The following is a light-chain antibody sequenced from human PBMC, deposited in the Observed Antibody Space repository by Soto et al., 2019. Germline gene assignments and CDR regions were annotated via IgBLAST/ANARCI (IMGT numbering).Light chain of an antibody. V-gene: IGKV3-20*01. CDR3: QQYSSSPWT. CDR1: QSVSSSY. CDR2: GAS. J-gene: IGKJ1*01. Sequence: EIVLTQSPGTLSLSPGERATLSCRASQSVSSSYLAWYQQKPGQAPRLLIYGASSRATGIPDRFSGSGSGTDFTLTISRLEPVDFAVYYCQQYSSSPWTFGQGTKVDIK.